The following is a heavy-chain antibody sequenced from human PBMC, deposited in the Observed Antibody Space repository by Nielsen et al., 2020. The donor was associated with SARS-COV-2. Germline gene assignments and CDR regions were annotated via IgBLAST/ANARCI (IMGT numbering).Heavy chain of an antibody. CDR2: INAGNGNT. CDR1: GYTFTSYA. Sequence: ASVKVSCKASGYTFTSYAMHWVRQAPGQRLEWMGWINAGNGNTKYSQKFQGRVTITRDTSASTAYMELSSLRSEDTAVYYCARGYGSGSYYYYYYGMDVWGQGTTVTVSS. J-gene: IGHJ6*02. CDR3: ARGYGSGSYYYYYYGMDV. D-gene: IGHD3-10*01. V-gene: IGHV1-3*01.